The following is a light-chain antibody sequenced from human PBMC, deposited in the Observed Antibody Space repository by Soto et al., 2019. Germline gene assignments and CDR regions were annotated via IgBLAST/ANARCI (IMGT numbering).Light chain of an antibody. Sequence: QSALTQPASVSGSPGQSITISCTGTSSDVGGYNYVSWYQQHPGKAPKLMIYEVSNRPSGVSNRFSGLKSGNTASLTISGLQAEDEADYYCTSYTTTSTGVFGGGTKVTVL. CDR1: SSDVGGYNY. V-gene: IGLV2-14*01. CDR3: TSYTTTSTGV. CDR2: EVS. J-gene: IGLJ3*02.